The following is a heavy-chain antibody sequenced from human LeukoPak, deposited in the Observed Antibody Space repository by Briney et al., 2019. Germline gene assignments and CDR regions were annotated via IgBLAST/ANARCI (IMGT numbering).Heavy chain of an antibody. CDR3: ARDRSSSGLYYYYMDV. D-gene: IGHD6-6*01. J-gene: IGHJ6*03. CDR2: ISYDGSNK. CDR1: GFTFSSYA. Sequence: VGSLRLSCAASGFTFSSYAMHWVRQAPRKGIEWVAVISYDGSNKYYADSVKGRFTISRDNSKNTLYLQMNSLRAEDTAVYYCARDRSSSGLYYYYMDVWGKGTTVTVSS. V-gene: IGHV3-30*01.